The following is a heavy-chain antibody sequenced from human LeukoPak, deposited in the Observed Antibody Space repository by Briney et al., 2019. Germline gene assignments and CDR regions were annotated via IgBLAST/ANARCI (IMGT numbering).Heavy chain of an antibody. D-gene: IGHD3-3*01. CDR2: IYGGGSV. Sequence: GGSLRLSCAASGFTVRSNYMSWVRQALGKGLEWVSIIYGGGSVFYADSVKGRFTVSRDNAKNTLYLQMNSLRAEDTAVYYCAKGAKTYYDFWRGNWFDPWGQGTLVTVSS. CDR1: GFTVRSNY. J-gene: IGHJ5*02. CDR3: AKGAKTYYDFWRGNWFDP. V-gene: IGHV3-53*01.